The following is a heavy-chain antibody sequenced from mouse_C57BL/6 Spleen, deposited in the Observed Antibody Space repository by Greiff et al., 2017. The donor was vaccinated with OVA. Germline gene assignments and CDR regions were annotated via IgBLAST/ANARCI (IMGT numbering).Heavy chain of an antibody. CDR3: ARDTVVAPYAMDY. CDR1: GYTFTSYW. J-gene: IGHJ4*01. CDR2: IHPNSGST. D-gene: IGHD1-1*01. V-gene: IGHV1-64*01. Sequence: QVQLQQSGAELVKPGASVKLSCKASGYTFTSYWMHWVKQRPGQGLEWIGMIHPNSGSTNYNEKFKSKATLTVDKSSSTAYMQLSSLTSEDSAVYYCARDTVVAPYAMDYWGQGTSVTVSS.